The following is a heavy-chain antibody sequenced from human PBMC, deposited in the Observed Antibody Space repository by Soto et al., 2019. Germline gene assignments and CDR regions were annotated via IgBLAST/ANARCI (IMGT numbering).Heavy chain of an antibody. CDR1: GFTFSSYG. CDR2: ISYDGSNK. Sequence: QVQLVESGGGVVQPGRSLRLSCAASGFTFSSYGMHWVRQAPGKGLEWVAVISYDGSNKYYADSVKRRFTISRDNSKNMRYLQMNGLRAEDTAVYYCAKSSSWYNYYYGMDVWGQGTTVTVSS. D-gene: IGHD6-13*01. J-gene: IGHJ6*02. CDR3: AKSSSWYNYYYGMDV. V-gene: IGHV3-30*18.